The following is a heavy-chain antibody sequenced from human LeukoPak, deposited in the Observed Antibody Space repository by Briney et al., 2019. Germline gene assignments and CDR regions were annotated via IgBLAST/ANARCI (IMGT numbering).Heavy chain of an antibody. CDR2: IYSGGST. CDR1: GFTVGSNY. Sequence: PGGSLRLSCAASGFTVGSNYMSWVRQAPGKGLEWVSVIYSGGSTYYADSVKGRFTISRDNSKNTLYLQMNSLRAEDTAVYYCAREIGDCSGGSCHYYFDYWGQGTLVTVSS. D-gene: IGHD2-15*01. J-gene: IGHJ4*02. CDR3: AREIGDCSGGSCHYYFDY. V-gene: IGHV3-66*01.